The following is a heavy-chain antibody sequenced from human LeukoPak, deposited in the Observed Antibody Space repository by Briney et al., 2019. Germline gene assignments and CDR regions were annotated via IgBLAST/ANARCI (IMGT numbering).Heavy chain of an antibody. V-gene: IGHV5-51*01. J-gene: IGHJ5*02. CDR3: ARYPDRGGYCSSTSCLGGEKNWFDP. CDR1: GYSFTSYW. D-gene: IGHD2-2*01. Sequence: GESLKISCKGSGYSFTSYWIGWVRQMPGKGLEWMGIIYPGDSDTRYSPSFQGQVTISADKSISTAYLQWSSLKASDTAMYYCARYPDRGGYCSSTSCLGGEKNWFDPWGQGTLVTVSS. CDR2: IYPGDSDT.